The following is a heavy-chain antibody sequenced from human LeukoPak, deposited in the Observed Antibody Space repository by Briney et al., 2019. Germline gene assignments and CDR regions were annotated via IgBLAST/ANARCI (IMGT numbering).Heavy chain of an antibody. D-gene: IGHD3-3*01. J-gene: IGHJ4*02. CDR3: ARDRVVYYDFWSGYYETDY. CDR2: IWYDGSNK. V-gene: IGHV3-33*01. Sequence: GGSLRLSCAASGFTFSSYVMHWVRQAPGKGLEWVAVIWYDGSNKYYADSVKGRFTISRDNSKNTLYLQMNSLRAEDTAVYYCARDRVVYYDFWSGYYETDYWGQGTLVTVSS. CDR1: GFTFSSYV.